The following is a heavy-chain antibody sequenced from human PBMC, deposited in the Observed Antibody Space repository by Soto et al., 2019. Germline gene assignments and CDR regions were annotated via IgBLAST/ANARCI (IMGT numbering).Heavy chain of an antibody. CDR2: IIPIFGTA. D-gene: IGHD3-22*01. CDR1: GCTFIRHA. V-gene: IGHV1-69*01. J-gene: IGHJ4*02. CDR3: ARVWVYDSSDYYYAY. Sequence: QVQLVQSGAEVRKPGSSVKVSCTASGCTFIRHAISWVRQAPGQGLEWMGGIIPIFGTAKHAQKFQGRVTIIADEYTSTAYMELSSLRSEDTAIYYCARVWVYDSSDYYYAYWGQGTLVIVSS.